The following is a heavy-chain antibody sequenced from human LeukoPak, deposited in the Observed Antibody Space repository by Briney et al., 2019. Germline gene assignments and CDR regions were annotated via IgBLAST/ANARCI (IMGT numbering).Heavy chain of an antibody. D-gene: IGHD2-2*01. J-gene: IGHJ5*02. Sequence: GASVKVSCKASGYTFTGYYMHWVRQAPGQGLEWMGWINPNSGGTNYAQKFQGRVTMTRDTSISTAYMELSRLRSADTAVYYCAREKSSYCISTSCYTNRRSDRRWFDPWGQGTLVTVSS. CDR3: AREKSSYCISTSCYTNRRSDRRWFDP. CDR1: GYTFTGYY. CDR2: INPNSGGT. V-gene: IGHV1-2*02.